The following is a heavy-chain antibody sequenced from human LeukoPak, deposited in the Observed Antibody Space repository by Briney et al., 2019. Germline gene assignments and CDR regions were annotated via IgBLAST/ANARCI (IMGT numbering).Heavy chain of an antibody. CDR3: ARLKITDNWFDP. V-gene: IGHV4-4*07. J-gene: IGHJ5*02. CDR1: GGSISSYY. D-gene: IGHD1-20*01. Sequence: SETLSLTCTVSGGSISSYYWSWIRQPAGKGLEWIGRIYTSGSTNYNPSLKSRVTISVDKSKNQFSLKLSSVTAADTAVYYCARLKITDNWFDPWGQGTLVTVSS. CDR2: IYTSGST.